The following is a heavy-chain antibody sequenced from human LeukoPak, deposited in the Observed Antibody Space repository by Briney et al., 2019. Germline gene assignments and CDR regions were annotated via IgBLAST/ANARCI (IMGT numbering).Heavy chain of an antibody. CDR2: IYYSGST. D-gene: IGHD1-14*01. V-gene: IGHV4-39*07. CDR1: GGSISSSSYY. Sequence: SETLSLTCTVSGGSISSSSYYWGWIRQPPGKGLEWIGSIYYSGSTYYNPSLKSRVTISVDTSKNQFSLKPSSVTAADTAVYYCAREVEEPTYYFDYWGQGTLVTVSS. CDR3: AREVEEPTYYFDY. J-gene: IGHJ4*02.